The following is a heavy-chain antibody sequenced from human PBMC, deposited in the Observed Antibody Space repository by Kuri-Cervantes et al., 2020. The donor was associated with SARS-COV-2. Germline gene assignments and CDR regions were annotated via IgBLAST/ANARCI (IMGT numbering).Heavy chain of an antibody. V-gene: IGHV3-33*08. Sequence: GESLKISCAASGFTFRNYGMHWVRQAPGKGLEWVAVIWYDGSKKYYADSVKGRFTISRDNSKNTLYLQMKSLRVEDTTVHYCARGEQKVYANYYIDVWGKGTTVTVSS. CDR3: ARGEQKVYANYYIDV. D-gene: IGHD3-16*01. CDR2: IWYDGSKK. CDR1: GFTFRNYG. J-gene: IGHJ6*03.